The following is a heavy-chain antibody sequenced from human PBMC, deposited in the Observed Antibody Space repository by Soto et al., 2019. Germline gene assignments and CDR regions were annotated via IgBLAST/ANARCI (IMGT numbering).Heavy chain of an antibody. Sequence: SETLSLSCDVYGGSFSCYYWSWIRQPPGKGLELIGEINHSGSTNYNPSLKSRVTISVDTSKNQFSLKLSSVTAADTAVYYCARGRRQLVPYYYDYYGMDVWGHGTTVT. CDR2: INHSGST. V-gene: IGHV4-34*01. CDR1: GGSFSCYY. D-gene: IGHD6-6*01. J-gene: IGHJ6*02. CDR3: ARGRRQLVPYYYDYYGMDV.